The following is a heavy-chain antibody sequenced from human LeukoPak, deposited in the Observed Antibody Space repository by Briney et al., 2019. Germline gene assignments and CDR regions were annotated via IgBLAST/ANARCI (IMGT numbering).Heavy chain of an antibody. CDR2: IYHNGST. V-gene: IGHV4-38-2*01. D-gene: IGHD1-26*01. J-gene: IGHJ5*02. Sequence: SETLSLTCVVSAYSISSGYYWGWIRQPPGKGLEWIGSIYHNGSTYYSPSLKSRVTISVDTSKNQFSLKLTSVTAADTAVYYCARREESAKWGNWFDPWGQGTLVTVSS. CDR1: AYSISSGYY. CDR3: ARREESAKWGNWFDP.